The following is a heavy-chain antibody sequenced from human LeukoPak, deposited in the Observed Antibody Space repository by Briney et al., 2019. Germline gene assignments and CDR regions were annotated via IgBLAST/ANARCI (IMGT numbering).Heavy chain of an antibody. CDR2: ISSSGSTI. CDR3: ASVSGRYYGSGSYYTDYYYYTDV. Sequence: PGGSLRLSCPASGFTFSSYEMNWVRQAPGKGLAWVSYISSSGSTIYYADSVKGRFTISRDNTKNSLYLQMNSLRAEDTAVYHCASVSGRYYGSGSYYTDYYYYTDVWGKGTTVTVSS. V-gene: IGHV3-48*03. D-gene: IGHD3-10*01. J-gene: IGHJ6*03. CDR1: GFTFSSYE.